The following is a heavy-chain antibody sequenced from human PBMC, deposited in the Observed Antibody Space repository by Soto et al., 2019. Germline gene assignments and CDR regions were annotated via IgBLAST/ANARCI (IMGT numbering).Heavy chain of an antibody. V-gene: IGHV4-59*01. CDR1: GGSISSYY. Sequence: SETLSLTCTVSGGSISSYYWSWIRQPPGKGLEWIGYIHYSGNTNYNPSLKSRLTISLDASKNQFSLKLSSVTAADTAVYYCARYTFDSSGQSYYFDYWGQGTPVTVSS. CDR2: IHYSGNT. D-gene: IGHD3-22*01. CDR3: ARYTFDSSGQSYYFDY. J-gene: IGHJ4*02.